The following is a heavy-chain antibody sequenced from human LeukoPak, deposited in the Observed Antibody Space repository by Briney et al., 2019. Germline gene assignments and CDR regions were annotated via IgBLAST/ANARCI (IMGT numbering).Heavy chain of an antibody. V-gene: IGHV4-4*07. CDR2: IFSSGST. CDR3: AREGRSSWYIDY. J-gene: IGHJ4*02. CDR1: GGSISGYY. D-gene: IGHD6-13*01. Sequence: PSETLSLTCTVSGGSISGYYWSWIRQPAGKGLEWIGRIFSSGSTNYNPSLKSRVTISVDKSKNQFSLKLSSVTAADTAVYYCAREGRSSWYIDYWGQGTLVTVSS.